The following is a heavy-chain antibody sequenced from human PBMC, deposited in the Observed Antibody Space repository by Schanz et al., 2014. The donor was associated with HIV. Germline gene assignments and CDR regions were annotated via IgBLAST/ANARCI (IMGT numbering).Heavy chain of an antibody. D-gene: IGHD3-10*01. CDR2: ISYDGSNK. CDR1: GFTFSNFG. Sequence: QLLESGGCVVQPGRSLRLSCAASGFTFSNFGMHWVRQAPGKGLEWVALISYDGSNKYYVDSVKGRFTISRDNSKNTLHLQMNSLRAEDTAVYYCARDGSLNRGFDYWGQGTLVTVSS. CDR3: ARDGSLNRGFDY. V-gene: IGHV3-30*03. J-gene: IGHJ4*02.